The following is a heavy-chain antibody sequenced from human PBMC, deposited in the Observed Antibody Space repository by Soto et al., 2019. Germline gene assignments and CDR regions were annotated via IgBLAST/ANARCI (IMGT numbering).Heavy chain of an antibody. CDR2: LSNSGTRM. V-gene: IGHV3-11*01. Sequence: PGGSLRLSCTASGFTFSDYYMTWIRQAPGKGLESVSYLSNSGTRMYYADSVKGRFTISRDNAKNSLYLQLNSLRAEDTAVYYCAREYYDVLTDYYRYYYIDVWGKGITVTVSS. CDR1: GFTFSDYY. J-gene: IGHJ6*04. D-gene: IGHD3-9*01. CDR3: AREYYDVLTDYYRYYYIDV.